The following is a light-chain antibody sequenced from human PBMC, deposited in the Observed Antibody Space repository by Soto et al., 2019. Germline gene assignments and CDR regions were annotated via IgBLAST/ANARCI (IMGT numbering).Light chain of an antibody. Sequence: GEGVTLSCRASQGIGDTLAWYQHKPGQTPRLLIYDTSTRATGVPARFSGSRSGPEFTLTINILQSEDFAIYDFQEYTSRPRTFGLGTKADIK. CDR3: QEYTSRPRT. J-gene: IGKJ1*01. CDR2: DTS. CDR1: QGIGDT. V-gene: IGKV3-15*01.